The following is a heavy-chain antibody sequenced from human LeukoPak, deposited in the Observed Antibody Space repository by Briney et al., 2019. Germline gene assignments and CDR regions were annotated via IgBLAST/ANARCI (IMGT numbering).Heavy chain of an antibody. Sequence: PSETLSLTCAVSGGSISSTNWWSWVRQPPGKGLEWIGEIYRSGTTNYKPSLKSRVTISLDKSRNHFSLKLTSVTAADSAVYYCARRSPYSTGWSSYFDYWGQGALVTVSA. J-gene: IGHJ4*02. D-gene: IGHD6-19*01. CDR3: ARRSPYSTGWSSYFDY. V-gene: IGHV4-4*02. CDR2: IYRSGTT. CDR1: GGSISSTNW.